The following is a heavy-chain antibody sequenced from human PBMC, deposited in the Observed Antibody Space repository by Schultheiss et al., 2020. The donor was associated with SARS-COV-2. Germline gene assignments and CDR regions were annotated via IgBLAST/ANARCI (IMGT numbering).Heavy chain of an antibody. D-gene: IGHD3-10*01. CDR2: ITHGGAT. J-gene: IGHJ3*02. CDR3: ASSKGRGAFDI. CDR1: GGSFSGYF. V-gene: IGHV4-34*01. Sequence: SETLSLTCAVYGGSFSGYFWSWIRQPPGKGLEWIGEITHGGATNYNPSLKSRVTISVDTSKNQFSLELSSVTAADTAVYYCASSKGRGAFDIWGQGTMVTVSS.